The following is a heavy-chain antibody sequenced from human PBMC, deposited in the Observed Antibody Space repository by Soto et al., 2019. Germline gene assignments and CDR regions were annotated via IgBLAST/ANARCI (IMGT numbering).Heavy chain of an antibody. J-gene: IGHJ6*03. CDR2: ISYDGSNK. V-gene: IGHV3-30*18. CDR3: VNVLIAARRHMDV. Sequence: GGSLRLSCAASGFTFSDYGMHWVRQAPGKGLEWVADISYDGSNKYYADSVKGRFTISRDNSQNTLYLQMNSLRVEDTAVYYCVNVLIAARRHMDVWGNGTTVTVSS. CDR1: GFTFSDYG. D-gene: IGHD6-6*01.